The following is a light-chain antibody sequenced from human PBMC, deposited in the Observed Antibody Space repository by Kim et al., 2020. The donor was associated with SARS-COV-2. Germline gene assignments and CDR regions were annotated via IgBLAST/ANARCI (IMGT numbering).Light chain of an antibody. CDR2: AAS. CDR1: QDIANS. V-gene: IGKV1-27*01. J-gene: IGKJ1*01. CDR3: QKYNSAPWT. Sequence: ASVGDRVTITCRASQDIANSLAWYQQKPGKVPQVLIYAASTLQSGVPSRFSGSGSGTEFTITIGSLQTEDVATYYCQKYNSAPWTFGPGTKVDIK.